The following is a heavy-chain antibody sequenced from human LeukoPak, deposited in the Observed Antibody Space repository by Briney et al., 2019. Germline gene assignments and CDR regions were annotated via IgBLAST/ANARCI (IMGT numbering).Heavy chain of an antibody. CDR1: GGSISSSSYY. CDR2: IYYSGST. D-gene: IGHD1-26*01. J-gene: IGHJ4*02. Sequence: PSGTLSLTCTVSGGSISSSSYYWGWIRQPPGKGLEWIGSIYYSGSTYYNPSLKSRVTISVDTSKNQFSLKLSSVTAADTAVYYCARERVGLLDYWGQGTLVTVSS. CDR3: ARERVGLLDY. V-gene: IGHV4-39*02.